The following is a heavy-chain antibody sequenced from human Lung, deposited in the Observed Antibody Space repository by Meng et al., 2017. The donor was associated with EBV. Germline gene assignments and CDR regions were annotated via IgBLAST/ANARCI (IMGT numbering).Heavy chain of an antibody. D-gene: IGHD4-23*01. Sequence: QVQLQASGPRLAGPSQSLSLIFTVSCASISSAYNYWTWIRQRPGRGLEWIGYIYYSGITYYHPSLQSRLTISADTSKNQFTLMLTSLTAADTAVYYCARGADEYGGNAFDFWGQGALVTVSS. CDR3: ARGADEYGGNAFDF. J-gene: IGHJ4*02. CDR2: IYYSGIT. V-gene: IGHV4-31*03. CDR1: CASISSAYNY.